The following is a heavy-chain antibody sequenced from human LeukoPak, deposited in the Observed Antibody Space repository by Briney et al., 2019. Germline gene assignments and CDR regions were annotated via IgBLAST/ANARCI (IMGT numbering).Heavy chain of an antibody. CDR1: GFTFSSYA. D-gene: IGHD5-12*01. V-gene: IGHV3-23*01. CDR3: AKGAYDYLEIAYFDY. Sequence: GGSLRLYCAASGFTFSSYAMSWVRQAPGEGLEWVTLIIGSSGTTFYADSVKGRFTISRDKSKSTLYLQMNSLRAEDTAVYYCAKGAYDYLEIAYFDYWGQGSLVTVSS. J-gene: IGHJ4*02. CDR2: IIGSSGTT.